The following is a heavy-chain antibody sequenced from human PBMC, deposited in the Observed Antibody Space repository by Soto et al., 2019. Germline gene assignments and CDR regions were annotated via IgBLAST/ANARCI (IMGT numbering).Heavy chain of an antibody. D-gene: IGHD6-6*01. Sequence: PSETLSLTCTVSGGSISSGGYYWSWIRQHPGKGLEWIGYIYYSGSTNYNPSLKSRVTISVDTSKNQFSLKLSSVTAADTAVYYCARGERGAARAGVDWFDPWGQGTLVTVSA. CDR3: ARGERGAARAGVDWFDP. J-gene: IGHJ5*02. CDR2: IYYSGST. CDR1: GGSISSGGYY. V-gene: IGHV4-31*03.